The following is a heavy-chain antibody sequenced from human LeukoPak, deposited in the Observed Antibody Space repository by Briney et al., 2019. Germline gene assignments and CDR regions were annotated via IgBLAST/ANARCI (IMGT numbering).Heavy chain of an antibody. J-gene: IGHJ5*02. CDR2: ISSSGSTI. CDR3: ARFMATREYNWFAP. Sequence: GGSLRLSCAASGFTVSSNYMSWVRQAPGKGLEWVSYISSSGSTIYYAASVKGRFTISRDNAKNSLYLQMNSLRAEDTAVYYCARFMATREYNWFAPWGQGTLVTVSS. D-gene: IGHD5-24*01. CDR1: GFTVSSNY. V-gene: IGHV3-11*04.